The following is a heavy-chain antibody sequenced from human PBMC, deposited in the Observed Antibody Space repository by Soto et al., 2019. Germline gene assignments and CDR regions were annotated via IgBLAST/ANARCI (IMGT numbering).Heavy chain of an antibody. V-gene: IGHV4-39*07. D-gene: IGHD2-2*02. J-gene: IGHJ6*02. Sequence: SETLSLTCTVTGDSISSRSYYWGWIRQPPGKGLEWIGEINHSGSTNYNPSLKSRVTISVDTSKNQFSLKLSSVTAADTAVYYCARGFWGDIVVVPAAIRYYYGMDVWGQGTTVTVSS. CDR3: ARGFWGDIVVVPAAIRYYYGMDV. CDR1: GDSISSRSYY. CDR2: INHSGST.